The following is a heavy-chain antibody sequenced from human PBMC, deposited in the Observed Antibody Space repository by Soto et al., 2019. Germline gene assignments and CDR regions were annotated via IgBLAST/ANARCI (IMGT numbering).Heavy chain of an antibody. D-gene: IGHD5-12*01. J-gene: IGHJ6*03. CDR2: IITILGTG. V-gene: IGHV1-69*08. CDR1: GGTFTTDT. CDR3: AREEGSYNMWIVPFYYLDV. Sequence: QVQLVQSGPEVKKSGSSVKVSCKLSGGTFTTDTISWLRRAPGQGLEWMGRIITILGTGNYAQKIQGRVTFTEYNTTKTGYMELSSLTSEDTAVYDCAREEGSYNMWIVPFYYLDVWGNGTTVTVSS.